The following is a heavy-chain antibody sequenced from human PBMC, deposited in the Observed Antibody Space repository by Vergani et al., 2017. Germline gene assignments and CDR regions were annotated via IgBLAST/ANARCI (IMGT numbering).Heavy chain of an antibody. CDR2: ISSNGGST. Sequence: EVQLVESGGGLVQPGGSLRLSCSASGFTFSSYAMHWVRQAPGKGLEYVSAISSNGGSTYYADSVKGRFTISIDTSKNTLYLQMSSLRAEDTAVYYCVKGGAVVRAAAGFYFDYWGQGTLVTVSS. CDR3: VKGGAVVRAAAGFYFDY. CDR1: GFTFSSYA. V-gene: IGHV3-64D*06. J-gene: IGHJ4*02. D-gene: IGHD2-2*01.